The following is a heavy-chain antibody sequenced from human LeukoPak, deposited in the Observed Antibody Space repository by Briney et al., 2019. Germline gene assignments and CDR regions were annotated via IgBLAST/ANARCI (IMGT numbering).Heavy chain of an antibody. V-gene: IGHV4-34*01. Sequence: SETLSLTCAVYGGSFSGYYWSWIRQPPGKGLEWIGEINHSGSTNYNPSLKSRVTISVDTSKNQFSLKLSSVTAADTAVYYCARGRGTTVTTPRVYYYYMDVWGKGTTVTVSS. CDR1: GGSFSGYY. D-gene: IGHD4-17*01. CDR2: INHSGST. J-gene: IGHJ6*03. CDR3: ARGRGTTVTTPRVYYYYMDV.